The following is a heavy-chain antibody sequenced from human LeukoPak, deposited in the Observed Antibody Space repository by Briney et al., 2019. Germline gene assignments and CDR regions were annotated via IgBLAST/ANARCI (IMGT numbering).Heavy chain of an antibody. CDR3: ASQTSESPHSFDY. J-gene: IGHJ4*02. CDR1: GGSISSAGSY. Sequence: NPSETLSLTCTVSGGSISSAGSYWTWIRQHPGKGLEWIGSIYYSGNTYYNPSLKSRLTVSVDSSKSQFSLKLTSVTAADTAVYYCASQTSESPHSFDYWGQGTLVTVSS. V-gene: IGHV4-31*03. CDR2: IYYSGNT. D-gene: IGHD3-10*01.